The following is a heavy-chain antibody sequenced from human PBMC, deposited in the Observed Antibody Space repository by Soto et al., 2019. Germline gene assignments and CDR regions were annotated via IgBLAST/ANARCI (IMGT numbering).Heavy chain of an antibody. CDR1: GYMFGGYY. V-gene: IGHV1-46*01. CDR3: ARSYCGGDCPNNWFDS. Sequence: ASVKVSCKASGYMFGGYYIHWVRQAPGQGLEWMGIINPSGGTTTYAQKFQGRVTVTRDTSTSTVYMELSSLRSEDTAMYYCARSYCGGDCPNNWFDSWG. J-gene: IGHJ5*01. D-gene: IGHD2-21*02. CDR2: INPSGGTT.